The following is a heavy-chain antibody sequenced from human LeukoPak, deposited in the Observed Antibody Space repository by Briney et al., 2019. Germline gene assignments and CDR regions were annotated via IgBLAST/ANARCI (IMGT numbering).Heavy chain of an antibody. J-gene: IGHJ4*02. D-gene: IGHD2-21*02. CDR3: ARDATRGGDNDY. CDR1: GFTFSSYS. Sequence: GGSLRLSCAASGFTFSSYSMNWVRQAPGKGLEWVANINEDGSYKFHADSVKGRLTISRDNSKNSLYLQMSSLRADDTAVYYCARDATRGGDNDYWGQGTRVIVSS. V-gene: IGHV3-7*01. CDR2: INEDGSYK.